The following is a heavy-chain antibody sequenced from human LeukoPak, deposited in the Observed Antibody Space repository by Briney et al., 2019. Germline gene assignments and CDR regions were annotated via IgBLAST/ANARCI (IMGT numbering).Heavy chain of an antibody. D-gene: IGHD1-26*01. J-gene: IGHJ4*02. CDR2: INPNSGGT. CDR3: ARPAIVGATAYYFDY. V-gene: IGHV1-2*02. Sequence: ASVKVSCKASGYTFIGYFMHWVRQAPGQGLEWMGWINPNSGGTNYAQKFQGRVTMTRDTSISTAYMELSRLRSDDTAVYYCARPAIVGATAYYFDYWGQGTLVTVSS. CDR1: GYTFIGYF.